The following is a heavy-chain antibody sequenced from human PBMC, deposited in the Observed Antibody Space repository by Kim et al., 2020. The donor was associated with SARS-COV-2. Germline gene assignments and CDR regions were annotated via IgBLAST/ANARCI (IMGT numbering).Heavy chain of an antibody. Sequence: ASVKVSCKASGYTFTSYGISWVRQAPGQGLEWMGWISAYNGNTNYAQKLQGRVTMTTDTSTSTAYMELRSLRSDDTAVYYCARDPDYYYDSSGPRFDPWGQGTLVTVSS. D-gene: IGHD3-22*01. CDR2: ISAYNGNT. J-gene: IGHJ5*02. V-gene: IGHV1-18*01. CDR3: ARDPDYYYDSSGPRFDP. CDR1: GYTFTSYG.